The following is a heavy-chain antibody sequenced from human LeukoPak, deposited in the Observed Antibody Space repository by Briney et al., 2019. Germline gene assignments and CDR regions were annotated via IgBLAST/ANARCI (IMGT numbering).Heavy chain of an antibody. J-gene: IGHJ6*03. CDR2: IWYNGSNK. Sequence: GGSLRLSCAASGFTFSSYGMHWVRQAPGKGLEWVAVIWYNGSNKYYADSVKGRFTISRDNSKNTLYLQMNSLRAEDTAVYYCARDGVMVRGVIYYYYYYMDVWGKGTTVTVSS. D-gene: IGHD3-10*01. V-gene: IGHV3-33*01. CDR1: GFTFSSYG. CDR3: ARDGVMVRGVIYYYYYYMDV.